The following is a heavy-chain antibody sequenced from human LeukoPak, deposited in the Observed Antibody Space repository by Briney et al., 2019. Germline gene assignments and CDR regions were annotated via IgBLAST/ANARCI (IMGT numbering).Heavy chain of an antibody. CDR1: GGTFSSYA. CDR3: ARYCSGGSCYSSGSYDGMDV. J-gene: IGHJ6*02. V-gene: IGHV1-69*04. Sequence: SVKVSCKASGGTFSSYAISWVRQAPGQGLEWMGRIIPIPGIANYAQKFQGRVTITADKSTSTAYMELSSLRSEDTAVYYCARYCSGGSCYSSGSYDGMDVWGQGTTVTVSS. D-gene: IGHD2-15*01. CDR2: IIPIPGIA.